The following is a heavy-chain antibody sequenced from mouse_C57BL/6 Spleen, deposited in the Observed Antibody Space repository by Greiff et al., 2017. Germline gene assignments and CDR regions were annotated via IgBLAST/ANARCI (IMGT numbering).Heavy chain of an antibody. Sequence: QVQLKESGAELARPGASVKLSCKASGYTFTSYGISWVKQRTGQGLEWIGEIYPSSGNTYYNEKFKGKATLTADKSSSTAYMELRSLTSEDSAVXFCARYHYGSSFDYWGQGTTLTGSS. D-gene: IGHD1-1*01. CDR2: IYPSSGNT. CDR1: GYTFTSYG. CDR3: ARYHYGSSFDY. J-gene: IGHJ2*01. V-gene: IGHV1-81*01.